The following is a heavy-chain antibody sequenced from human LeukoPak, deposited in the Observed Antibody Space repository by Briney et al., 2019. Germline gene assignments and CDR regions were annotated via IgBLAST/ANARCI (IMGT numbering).Heavy chain of an antibody. J-gene: IGHJ4*02. V-gene: IGHV6-1*01. CDR1: GDSVSSNSAA. CDR3: ARGEANIAAAGRLVY. Sequence: SQTLSLTCAISGDSVSSNSAAWNWIRQSPSRGLEWLGRTYYRSKWYNDYAVSVKSRITINPDISKNQFSLQLNSVTPEDTAVYYCARGEANIAAAGRLVYWGQGTLVTVSS. CDR2: TYYRSKWYN. D-gene: IGHD6-13*01.